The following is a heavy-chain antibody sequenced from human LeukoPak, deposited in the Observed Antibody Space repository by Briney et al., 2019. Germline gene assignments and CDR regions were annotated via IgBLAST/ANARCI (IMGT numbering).Heavy chain of an antibody. J-gene: IGHJ3*02. CDR2: IWSDGRNK. CDR1: GFSFSSYG. D-gene: IGHD4-17*01. CDR3: AREVTNDAFDI. V-gene: IGHV3-33*01. Sequence: PGRSLRLSCAASGFSFSSYGMHWVRQAPGKGLEWVAVIWSDGRNKFYADSVKGRFTVSRDNSKNTLFLQMSSLRADDTALYYCAREVTNDAFDIWGQGTMVTVSS.